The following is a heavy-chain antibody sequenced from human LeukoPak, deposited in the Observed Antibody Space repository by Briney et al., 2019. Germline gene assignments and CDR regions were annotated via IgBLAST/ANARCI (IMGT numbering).Heavy chain of an antibody. J-gene: IGHJ4*02. CDR3: ARGGYSGSYYRFS. D-gene: IGHD6-25*01. Sequence: GGSLRLSCAASGFSFSDYCMHWVRQGPGKGPEWLSRTSKDGSDTFYADAAKGRFTASRDNAKNTVYLQVNNVRPEDTAVYFCARGGYSGSYYRFSWGQGTLVTVAS. CDR2: TSKDGSDT. CDR1: GFSFSDYC. V-gene: IGHV3-74*01.